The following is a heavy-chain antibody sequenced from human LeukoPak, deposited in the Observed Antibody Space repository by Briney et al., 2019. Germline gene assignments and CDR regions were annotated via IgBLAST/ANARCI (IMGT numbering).Heavy chain of an antibody. Sequence: TGGSLRLSCAASGFTFSSYSMNWVRQAPGKGLEWVSYISSSSSTIYYADSVKGRFTISRDNSKNTLYLQMNSLRAEDTAVYYCASGGVAVAGHGPHDYWGQGTLVTVSS. D-gene: IGHD6-19*01. V-gene: IGHV3-48*01. J-gene: IGHJ4*02. CDR3: ASGGVAVAGHGPHDY. CDR2: ISSSSSTI. CDR1: GFTFSSYS.